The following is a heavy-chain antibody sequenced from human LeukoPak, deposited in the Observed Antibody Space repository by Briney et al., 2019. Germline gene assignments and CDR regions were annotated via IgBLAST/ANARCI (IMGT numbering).Heavy chain of an antibody. Sequence: SVKVSCKASGGTFSSYAISWVRQAPGQGLEWMGRIIPILGIANYAQKFQGRVTITADKSTSTAYMELSSLRSEDTAVYYCAREYYYDSSGYLYAFDIWGQGTMVTVSS. V-gene: IGHV1-69*04. CDR2: IIPILGIA. CDR3: AREYYYDSSGYLYAFDI. J-gene: IGHJ3*02. D-gene: IGHD3-22*01. CDR1: GGTFSSYA.